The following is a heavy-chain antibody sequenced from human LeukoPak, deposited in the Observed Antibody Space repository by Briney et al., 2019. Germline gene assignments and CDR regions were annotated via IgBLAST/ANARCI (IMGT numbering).Heavy chain of an antibody. CDR3: TSGYCSGTSCYPQFDP. CDR1: GFTFSGSA. Sequence: GGSQRLSCAASGFTFSGSAVHWVRQASGKGLEWVGRIRSRADNYATAYGASVKGRFTISRDDSKNTAYLQMNSLKTEDTAIYYCTSGYCSGTSCYPQFDPWGQGTLVTVSS. D-gene: IGHD2-2*03. CDR2: IRSRADNYAT. V-gene: IGHV3-73*01. J-gene: IGHJ5*02.